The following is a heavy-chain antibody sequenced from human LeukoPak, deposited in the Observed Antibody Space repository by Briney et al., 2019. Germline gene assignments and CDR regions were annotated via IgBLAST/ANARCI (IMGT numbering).Heavy chain of an antibody. CDR1: GGSFSGYY. D-gene: IGHD2-2*01. CDR2: LYSVGST. V-gene: IGHV4-31*11. J-gene: IGHJ5*02. Sequence: SETLSLTCAVYGGSFSGYYWSWIRQHPEKGLEWIGYLYSVGSTYYNPSLKSRVTISVDTSKNQVSLKMTSVTAADTAVYYCARLGYCSSTSCHLSWFDPWGQGTLVAVSS. CDR3: ARLGYCSSTSCHLSWFDP.